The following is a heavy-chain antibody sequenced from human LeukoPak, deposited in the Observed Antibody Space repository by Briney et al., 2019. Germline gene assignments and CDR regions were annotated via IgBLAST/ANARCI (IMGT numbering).Heavy chain of an antibody. V-gene: IGHV3-21*01. J-gene: IGHJ4*02. CDR3: ARDQYDSSGYYPDY. CDR2: ISSSSSYI. D-gene: IGHD3-22*01. Sequence: GGSLRLSCAASGFTFSSYSMTWVRQAPGEGLEWVSSISSSSSYIYYADSVKGRFTISRDNAKNSLYLQMNSLRAEDTAVYYCARDQYDSSGYYPDYWGQGTLVTVSS. CDR1: GFTFSSYS.